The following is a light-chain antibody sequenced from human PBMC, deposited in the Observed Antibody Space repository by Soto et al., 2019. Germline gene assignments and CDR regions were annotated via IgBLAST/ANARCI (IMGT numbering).Light chain of an antibody. CDR1: QSVSSD. Sequence: EIVMTQSPATLSVSPGERATLSCRASQSVSSDLAWYHQKPGQAPRLLIYGASSRATGIPDRFSGSGSGTDFTLTISRLEPEDFAVYYCQQYDNSPPSVTFGPGTKVDIK. CDR3: QQYDNSPPSVT. V-gene: IGKV3-20*01. J-gene: IGKJ3*01. CDR2: GAS.